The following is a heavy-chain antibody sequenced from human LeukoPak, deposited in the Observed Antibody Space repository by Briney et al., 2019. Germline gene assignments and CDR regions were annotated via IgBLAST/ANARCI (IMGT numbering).Heavy chain of an antibody. J-gene: IGHJ4*02. Sequence: AGGSLRLSCAASGFTFSSYAMSWVRQAPGKGLEWVSAISGSGGSTYYADSVKGRFTISRDNSKNTLYLQMNSLRAEDTAVYYCAKDSLAATSPFDYWGQGTLVTVSS. CDR1: GFTFSSYA. CDR2: ISGSGGST. V-gene: IGHV3-23*01. D-gene: IGHD5-12*01. CDR3: AKDSLAATSPFDY.